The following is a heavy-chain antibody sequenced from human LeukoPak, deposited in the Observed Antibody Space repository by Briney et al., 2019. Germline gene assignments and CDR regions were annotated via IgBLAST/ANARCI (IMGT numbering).Heavy chain of an antibody. CDR3: ARAGFSYYYGSGSYFVDY. D-gene: IGHD3-10*01. V-gene: IGHV4-39*07. CDR1: GGSIGSSSYY. J-gene: IGHJ4*02. Sequence: SETLSLTCTVSGGSIGSSSYYWGWIRQPPGKGLEWIGSIYYSGSTYYNPSLKSRVTISVDTSKNQFSLKLSSVTAADTAVYYCARAGFSYYYGSGSYFVDYWGQGTLVTVSS. CDR2: IYYSGST.